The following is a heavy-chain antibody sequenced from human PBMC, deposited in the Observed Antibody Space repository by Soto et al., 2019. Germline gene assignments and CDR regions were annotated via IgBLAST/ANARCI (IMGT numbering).Heavy chain of an antibody. CDR2: ISGSGGST. Sequence: EVQLLESGGGLVQPGGSLRLSCAASGFTFSSYAMSWVRQAPGKGLEWVSAISGSGGSTYYADSVKGRFTISRDNSKNTLYLQMNSLRAEDTAVYYCAKDRLVTMIVVVGFWFDPWGQGTLVTVSS. D-gene: IGHD3-22*01. CDR1: GFTFSSYA. J-gene: IGHJ5*02. V-gene: IGHV3-23*01. CDR3: AKDRLVTMIVVVGFWFDP.